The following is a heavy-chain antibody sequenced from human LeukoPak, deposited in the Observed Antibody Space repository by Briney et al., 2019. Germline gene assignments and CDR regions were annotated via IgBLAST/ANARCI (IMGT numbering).Heavy chain of an antibody. CDR3: AREDHSKYEY. Sequence: PGGSLSLSCVASGFTFSSYWMAWVRQAPGKGLEWVASIQQNGNEKYYVDSVKGRFTISKDNAKNLLYLQMNSLRAEDTAVYYCAREDHSKYEYWGQGTPVTVSS. D-gene: IGHD4-11*01. CDR2: IQQNGNEK. V-gene: IGHV3-7*01. CDR1: GFTFSSYW. J-gene: IGHJ4*02.